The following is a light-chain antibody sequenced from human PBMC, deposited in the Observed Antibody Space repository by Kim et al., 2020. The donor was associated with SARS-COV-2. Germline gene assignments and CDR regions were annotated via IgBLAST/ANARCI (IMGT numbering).Light chain of an antibody. Sequence: SLSPGERATLYCRASQSVSSYLGWYQQKPGQAPRLLIYDASSRATGIPARFSGSGSGTDFTLTISSLEPEDFAVYYCHQRSNWPLTFGGGTKVEI. CDR3: HQRSNWPLT. V-gene: IGKV3-11*01. CDR2: DAS. CDR1: QSVSSY. J-gene: IGKJ4*01.